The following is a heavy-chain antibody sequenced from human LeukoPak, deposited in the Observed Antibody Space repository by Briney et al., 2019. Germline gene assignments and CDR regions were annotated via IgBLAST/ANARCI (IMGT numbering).Heavy chain of an antibody. D-gene: IGHD2-2*02. J-gene: IGHJ5*02. CDR3: ARGSVGGGVPAAINWFDP. V-gene: IGHV1-2*02. Sequence: LGEALKISCKGSGYTFTGYYMHWVRQAPGQGLEWMGWINPNSGGTNYAQKLQGRVTMTRDTSISTAYMELSRLRSDDTAVYYCARGSVGGGVPAAINWFDPWGQGTLVTVSS. CDR1: GYTFTGYY. CDR2: INPNSGGT.